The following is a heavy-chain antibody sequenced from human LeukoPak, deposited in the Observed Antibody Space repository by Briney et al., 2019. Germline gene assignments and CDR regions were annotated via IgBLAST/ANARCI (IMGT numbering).Heavy chain of an antibody. J-gene: IGHJ6*02. D-gene: IGHD3-10*01. CDR2: IYYSGST. CDR1: GGSISTYY. V-gene: IGHV4-59*06. CDR3: AKGIYGMDV. Sequence: SETLSLTCTVSGGSISTYYWSWIRQPAGKGLEWIGYIYYSGSTYYNPSLKSRVTISVDTSKNQFSLKLSSVTAADTAVYYCAKGIYGMDVWGQGTTVTVSS.